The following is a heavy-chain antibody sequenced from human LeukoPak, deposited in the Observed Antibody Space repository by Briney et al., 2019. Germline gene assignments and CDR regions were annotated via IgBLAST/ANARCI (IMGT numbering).Heavy chain of an antibody. J-gene: IGHJ5*02. CDR3: ARVDYGDYNWFDP. Sequence: ASVKVSCMASGYTFTGYYMHWVRQAPGQGLEWMGWINPNSGGTNYAQKFQGRVTMTRDTSISTAYMELSKLRSDDTAVYYCARVDYGDYNWFDPWGQGTLVTVSS. D-gene: IGHD4-17*01. CDR2: INPNSGGT. V-gene: IGHV1-2*02. CDR1: GYTFTGYY.